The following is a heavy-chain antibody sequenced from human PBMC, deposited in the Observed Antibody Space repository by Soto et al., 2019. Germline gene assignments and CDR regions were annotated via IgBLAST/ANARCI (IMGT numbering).Heavy chain of an antibody. CDR3: ARTRYYYGSGSYYNAQFDY. J-gene: IGHJ4*02. Sequence: PSETLSLTCTVSGGSISSYYWSWIRQPPGKGLEWIGYIYYSGSTNYNPSLKSRVTISVDTSKNQFSLKLSSVTAADTAVYYCARTRYYYGSGSYYNAQFDYWGQGTLVTVSS. CDR1: GGSISSYY. CDR2: IYYSGST. V-gene: IGHV4-59*08. D-gene: IGHD3-10*01.